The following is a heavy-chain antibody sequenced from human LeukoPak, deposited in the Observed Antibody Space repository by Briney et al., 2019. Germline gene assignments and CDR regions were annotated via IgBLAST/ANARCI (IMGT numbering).Heavy chain of an antibody. D-gene: IGHD3-22*01. CDR3: ASSKGITMIVATYYYYVDV. V-gene: IGHV1-18*01. Sequence: ASVKVSCKASGYSFTNYGVSWVRQAPGQGLEWMGWISVYNGKIKYVQKFQGRVTMTTDTSTSTAYMELRSLRSDDTAVYYCASSKGITMIVATYYYYVDVWGKGTTVTVSS. J-gene: IGHJ6*03. CDR2: ISVYNGKI. CDR1: GYSFTNYG.